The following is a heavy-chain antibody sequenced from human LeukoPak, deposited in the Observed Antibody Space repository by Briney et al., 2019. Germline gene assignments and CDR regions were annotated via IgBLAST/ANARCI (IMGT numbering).Heavy chain of an antibody. CDR2: ISSFTSTI. V-gene: IGHV3-48*02. Sequence: GGFLRLSCVASGFTFSSYSMNWVCQAPGTGLEWVSYISSFTSTIYYADSVKGRFTISRDNAKNSLYLQMNSLRDEDTAVYYCARDIYSGRYPYYFDYCGQGTLVTVSS. D-gene: IGHD1-26*01. CDR3: ARDIYSGRYPYYFDY. CDR1: GFTFSSYS. J-gene: IGHJ4*02.